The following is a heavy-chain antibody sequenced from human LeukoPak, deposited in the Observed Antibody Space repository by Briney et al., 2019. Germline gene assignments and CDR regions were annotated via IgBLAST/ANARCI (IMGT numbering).Heavy chain of an antibody. CDR3: ARDRHMVRGSSWFDP. V-gene: IGHV4-30-2*01. CDR2: IYHSGST. CDR1: GGSLSSGGYS. J-gene: IGHJ5*02. D-gene: IGHD3-10*01. Sequence: SETLSLTCAVSGGSLSSGGYSWSWIRQPPGKGLEWIGYIYHSGSTYYNPSLKSRVTISVDRSKNQFSLKLSSVTAADTAVYYCARDRHMVRGSSWFDPWGQGTLVTVSS.